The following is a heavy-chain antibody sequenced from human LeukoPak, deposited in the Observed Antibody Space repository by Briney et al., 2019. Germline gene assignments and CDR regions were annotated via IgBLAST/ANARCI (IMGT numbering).Heavy chain of an antibody. J-gene: IGHJ4*02. CDR2: INHSGST. Sequence: SETLSLTCAVYGGSFSGYYCNWIRQPPGKGLEWIGEINHSGSTNYNPSLKSRVTISIDTSKNQFSLKLSSVTAADTAVYYCARGTLRHSGYDYLDFDYWGQGTLVTVSS. V-gene: IGHV4-34*01. CDR1: GGSFSGYY. D-gene: IGHD5-12*01. CDR3: ARGTLRHSGYDYLDFDY.